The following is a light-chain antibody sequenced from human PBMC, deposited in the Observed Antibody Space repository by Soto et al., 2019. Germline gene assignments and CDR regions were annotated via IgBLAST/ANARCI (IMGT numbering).Light chain of an antibody. CDR1: QSVSSTY. Sequence: EIVLTQSPGTLSLSPGERATLSCRASQSVSSTYLAWYQQKPGQDPRLLIYGASSRATGIQDRFSGSGSGTDFTLTISRLEPEDFAVYYCQHYGSLVLTFGGGTKVEIK. V-gene: IGKV3-20*01. CDR3: QHYGSLVLT. CDR2: GAS. J-gene: IGKJ4*01.